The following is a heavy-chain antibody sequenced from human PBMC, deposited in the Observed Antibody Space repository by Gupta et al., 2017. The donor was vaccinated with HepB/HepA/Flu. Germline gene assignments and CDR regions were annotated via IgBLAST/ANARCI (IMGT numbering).Heavy chain of an antibody. CDR3: SSALED. CDR1: GFAFTTYG. CDR2: INQDGSEK. V-gene: IGHV3-7*01. J-gene: IGHJ4*02. Sequence: EVHLVESGGGLVQTGGSLRLSCAASGFAFTTYGMDGVRQTTGKGLEWVANINQDGSEKHYVESVKGRFTISRDNAKNSLYLQMDSLRAEDTAVYYCSSALEDWGQGTLVIVSS.